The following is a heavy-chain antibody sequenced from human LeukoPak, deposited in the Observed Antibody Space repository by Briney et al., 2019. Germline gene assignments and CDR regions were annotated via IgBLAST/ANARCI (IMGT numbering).Heavy chain of an antibody. CDR1: GFTFSSSS. D-gene: IGHD6-19*01. V-gene: IGHV3-23*01. Sequence: GGSLRLSCAASGFTFSSSSMSWVRQAPGKGLEWVSVISGSVGSTDYADSVKGRFTISRDNSKNTLYLQMNSLRAEDTAVYYCAKGSGWYAWGQGTLVTVSS. J-gene: IGHJ5*02. CDR3: AKGSGWYA. CDR2: ISGSVGST.